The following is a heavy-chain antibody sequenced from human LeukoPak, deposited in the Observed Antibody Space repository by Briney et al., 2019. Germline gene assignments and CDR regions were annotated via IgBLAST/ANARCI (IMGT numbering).Heavy chain of an antibody. V-gene: IGHV1-69*13. CDR1: GGTFSSYA. D-gene: IGHD4-17*01. CDR3: ARPPDYGDGTNDAFDI. Sequence: SVKVSCKASGGTFSSYAISWVRQAPGQGLEWMGGIIPIFGTANYAQKFQGRVTITADESTSTAYMELSSLRSEDTAVDYCARPPDYGDGTNDAFDIWGQGTMVTVSS. J-gene: IGHJ3*02. CDR2: IIPIFGTA.